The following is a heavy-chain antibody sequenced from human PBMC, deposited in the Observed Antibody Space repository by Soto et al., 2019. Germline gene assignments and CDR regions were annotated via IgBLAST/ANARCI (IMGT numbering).Heavy chain of an antibody. D-gene: IGHD2-2*02. V-gene: IGHV4-34*01. Sequence: SETLSLTCAVYGGSFSGYYWSWIRQPPGKGLEWIGEINHSGSTNYNPSLKSRVTISVDTSKNQFSLKLSSVTAADTAVYYCARPKPKYRSSTSCYTIWFDPWGQGTLVTVSS. CDR2: INHSGST. CDR3: ARPKPKYRSSTSCYTIWFDP. J-gene: IGHJ5*02. CDR1: GGSFSGYY.